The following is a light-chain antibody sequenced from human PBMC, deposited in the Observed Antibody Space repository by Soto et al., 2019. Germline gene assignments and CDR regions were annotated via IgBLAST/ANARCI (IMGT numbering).Light chain of an antibody. J-gene: IGKJ1*01. V-gene: IGKV1-12*01. CDR2: AAS. Sequence: IQMTQSPSSVSASVGDRVTITCRASQVINSWLAWFQQQPGKAPKLLIYAASNLQSGVPSRFSGSGSGTDFTLTISSLQPEDFATYYCQQANSFPWTFGQGTKVDIK. CDR3: QQANSFPWT. CDR1: QVINSW.